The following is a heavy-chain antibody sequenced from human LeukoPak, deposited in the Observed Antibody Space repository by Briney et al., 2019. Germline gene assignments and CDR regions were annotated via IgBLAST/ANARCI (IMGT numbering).Heavy chain of an antibody. V-gene: IGHV3-48*01. D-gene: IGHD5-18*01. Sequence: GGSLRLSCAASGFTFDKAWMTWVRQAPGKGLEWVSYISSSSSTIYYADSVKGRFTISRDNAKNSLYLQMNSLRAEDTAVYYCARDPNTAMAPSYMDVWGKGTTVTVSS. CDR3: ARDPNTAMAPSYMDV. CDR2: ISSSSSTI. CDR1: GFTFDKAW. J-gene: IGHJ6*03.